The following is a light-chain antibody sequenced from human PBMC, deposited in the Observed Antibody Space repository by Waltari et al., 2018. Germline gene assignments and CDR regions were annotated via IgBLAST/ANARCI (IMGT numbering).Light chain of an antibody. Sequence: DIQMTQSPSTLSASVGDRVTITCRASQSISHWLAWYQQKPGKAPKLLISKASSLEKEVPSRFSGSGSGTEVTLTITNLQPDDFATFDCQRYDDYPPTFGGGTKVEIK. J-gene: IGKJ4*01. CDR3: QRYDDYPPT. CDR2: KAS. CDR1: QSISHW. V-gene: IGKV1-5*03.